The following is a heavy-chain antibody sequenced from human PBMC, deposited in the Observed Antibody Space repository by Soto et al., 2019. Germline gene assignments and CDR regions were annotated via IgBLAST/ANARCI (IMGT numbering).Heavy chain of an antibody. CDR1: GYTFTDYY. CDR3: AREKTKFDY. CDR2: INPNSGGT. V-gene: IGHV1-2*02. Sequence: GASVKVSCKTSGYTFTDYYVYWVRQAPGQGLEWMGWINPNSGGTNYAQKFQGRVTMTSDTSISTAYLDLTNLTFDDTAVYYCAREKTKFDYWGQGTLVTVSS. J-gene: IGHJ4*02.